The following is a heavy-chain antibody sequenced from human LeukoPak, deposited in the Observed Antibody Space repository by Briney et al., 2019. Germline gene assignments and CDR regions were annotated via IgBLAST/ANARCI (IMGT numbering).Heavy chain of an antibody. Sequence: PGGSLRLSCAASGFTFSSNWMHWVRQAPGKGLVWVSRISSDGNNTNYADSVKGRFTISRDSAKNTLYLQMSSLRAEDTAVYYCVRELPYSGSRGFDCWGQGTLVTVSS. CDR2: ISSDGNNT. CDR3: VRELPYSGSRGFDC. J-gene: IGHJ4*02. V-gene: IGHV3-74*01. D-gene: IGHD1-26*01. CDR1: GFTFSSNW.